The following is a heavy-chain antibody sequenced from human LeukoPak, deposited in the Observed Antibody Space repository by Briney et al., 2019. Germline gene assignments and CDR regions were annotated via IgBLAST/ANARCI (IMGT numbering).Heavy chain of an antibody. Sequence: PSEALSLTCTVSGGSISSYYWSWIRQPPGKGLEWIGYVYYSGSTNYNPSLKSRVTISVDTSKNQFSLKLTSVTAADTAVYYCARDPGDRLDYWGQGTLVTVSS. CDR2: VYYSGST. V-gene: IGHV4-59*01. D-gene: IGHD1-14*01. CDR3: ARDPGDRLDY. CDR1: GGSISSYY. J-gene: IGHJ4*02.